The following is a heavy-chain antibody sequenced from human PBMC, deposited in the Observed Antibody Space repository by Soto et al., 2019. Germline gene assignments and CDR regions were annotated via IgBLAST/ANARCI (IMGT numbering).Heavy chain of an antibody. CDR2: IYNSGTP. CDR1: GGSITRGGYY. Sequence: QVQLQESGPGLVKPSETLSLTCTVSGGSITRGGYYWSWIRQHPGKGLAWIGYIYNSGTPYYNPSLKSRVTISVDTSKILFSLKLTSVTAVDTAVYYCARDPAPWGQGTLVTVSS. V-gene: IGHV4-31*03. J-gene: IGHJ5*02. CDR3: ARDPAP.